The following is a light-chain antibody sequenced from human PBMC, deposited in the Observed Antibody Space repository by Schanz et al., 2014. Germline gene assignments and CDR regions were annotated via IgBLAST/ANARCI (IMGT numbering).Light chain of an antibody. Sequence: EIVLTQSPGTLSLSPGERATLSCRASQSVSSYLAWYQQKPGQAPRLLIYDASNRASGIPARFSGSGSWTDFTLTISSLEPEDFAVYYCQQRSNWPPTFGGGTKVEI. CDR3: QQRSNWPPT. V-gene: IGKV3-11*01. CDR2: DAS. J-gene: IGKJ4*01. CDR1: QSVSSY.